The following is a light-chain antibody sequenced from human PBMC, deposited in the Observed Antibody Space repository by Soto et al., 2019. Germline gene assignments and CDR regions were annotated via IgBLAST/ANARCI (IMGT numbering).Light chain of an antibody. CDR3: HRRSNGHLLFT. V-gene: IGKV3-11*01. Sequence: EIVLTQSPATLSLSPGERATLSCRASQSVSSYLAWYQQKPGQAPRLLIYDASNRATGIPARFSGSGSGTDFTLTLTILELEAVAFYYCHRRSNGHLLFTFGPGTKVDIK. J-gene: IGKJ3*01. CDR2: DAS. CDR1: QSVSSY.